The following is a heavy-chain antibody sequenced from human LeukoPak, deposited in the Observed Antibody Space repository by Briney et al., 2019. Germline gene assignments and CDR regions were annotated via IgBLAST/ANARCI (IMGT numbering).Heavy chain of an antibody. CDR2: FDLEDDER. V-gene: IGHV1-24*01. J-gene: IGHJ4*02. Sequence: ASVKVSCKVSGSTLSEFAIHWVRQAPGKGLEWMGGFDLEDDERRYSEKFQDRVTMTEDTSTDTAFMFLSSLRSEDTAVYYCATEVEYDSNGYPVDYWGQGTLVTVSS. CDR3: ATEVEYDSNGYPVDY. CDR1: GSTLSEFA. D-gene: IGHD3-22*01.